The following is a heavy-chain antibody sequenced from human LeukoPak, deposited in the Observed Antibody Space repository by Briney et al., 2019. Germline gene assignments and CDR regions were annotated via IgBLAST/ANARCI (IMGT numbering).Heavy chain of an antibody. CDR1: GGSISSYY. D-gene: IGHD3-22*01. V-gene: IGHV4-4*07. Sequence: TSETLSLTWTVSGGSISSYYGSWIRQPAGKGLEWIGRIYTSGSTNYNPSLKSRVTMSVDTSKNQFSLKLSSVTAADTAVYYCARHFMIRFDPWGQGTLVTVSS. CDR3: ARHFMIRFDP. J-gene: IGHJ5*02. CDR2: IYTSGST.